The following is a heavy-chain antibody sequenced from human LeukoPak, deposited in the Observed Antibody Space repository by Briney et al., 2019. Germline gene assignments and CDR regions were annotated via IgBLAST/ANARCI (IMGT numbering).Heavy chain of an antibody. Sequence: GGSLRLSCAASGFTFSSYGMHWVRQAPGKGLEWVAVIWYDGSNKYYADSVKGRFTISRDNSKNTLYQQMNSLRAEDTAVYYCAKDALPMITFGGVIVDRNNWFDPWGQGTLVTVSS. CDR3: AKDALPMITFGGVIVDRNNWFDP. J-gene: IGHJ5*02. V-gene: IGHV3-33*06. D-gene: IGHD3-16*02. CDR2: IWYDGSNK. CDR1: GFTFSSYG.